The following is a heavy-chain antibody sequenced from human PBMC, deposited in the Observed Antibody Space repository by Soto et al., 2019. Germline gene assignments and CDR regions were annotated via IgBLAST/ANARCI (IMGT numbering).Heavy chain of an antibody. CDR2: ISNDGSNK. CDR1: GFSFSTYG. J-gene: IGHJ4*02. Sequence: QVHLVESGGGVVQPGRSLRLSCAASGFSFSTYGMHWVRQAPGKGLEWVAFISNDGSNKYYADSVKGRLTTSRDNSKNTLYRQRNSLRVEDTAGYYCAKGFGNYWDFDYWGQGTLVTVSS. CDR3: AKGFGNYWDFDY. V-gene: IGHV3-30*18. D-gene: IGHD1-26*01.